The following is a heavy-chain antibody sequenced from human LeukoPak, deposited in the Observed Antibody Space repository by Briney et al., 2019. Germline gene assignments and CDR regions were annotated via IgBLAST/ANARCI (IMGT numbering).Heavy chain of an antibody. J-gene: IGHJ4*02. D-gene: IGHD4-17*01. V-gene: IGHV3-23*01. Sequence: GGSLRLSCAASGFTFSSYAMSWVRQAPGKGLEWVSAISGSGGSTYYADSVKGRFTISRDNAKNSLYLQMNSLRAEDTAVYYCARDRSGDYLIDYWGQGTLVTVSS. CDR3: ARDRSGDYLIDY. CDR2: ISGSGGST. CDR1: GFTFSSYA.